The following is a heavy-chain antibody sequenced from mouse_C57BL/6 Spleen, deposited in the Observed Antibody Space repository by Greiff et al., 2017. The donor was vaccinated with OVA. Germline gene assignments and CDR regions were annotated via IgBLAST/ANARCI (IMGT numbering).Heavy chain of an antibody. V-gene: IGHV5-9-1*02. J-gene: IGHJ4*01. CDR3: TGYGYDDAMDY. Sequence: EVKLVESGEGLVKPGGSLKLSCAASGFTFSSYAMSWVRQTPEKRLEWVAYISSGGDYIYYADTVKGRFTISRDNARNTLYLQMSSLKSKDTAMYYCTGYGYDDAMDYWGQGTSVTVSS. D-gene: IGHD2-2*01. CDR1: GFTFSSYA. CDR2: ISSGGDYI.